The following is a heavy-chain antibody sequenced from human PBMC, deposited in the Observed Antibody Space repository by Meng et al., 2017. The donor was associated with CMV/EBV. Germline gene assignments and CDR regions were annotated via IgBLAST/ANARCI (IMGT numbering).Heavy chain of an antibody. V-gene: IGHV1-69*05. D-gene: IGHD6-13*01. J-gene: IGHJ5*02. CDR1: VGTFSSYA. CDR2: FIPIFGTE. CDR3: AIAAAGFGNWFDP. Sequence: SVQITCKASVGTFSSYAISWVRQAPAEGLVWMGGFIPIFGTENYAQKFQGRVTITTDESTGTAYMELSSLRSEDTAVYYCAIAAAGFGNWFDPWGQGTLVTVSS.